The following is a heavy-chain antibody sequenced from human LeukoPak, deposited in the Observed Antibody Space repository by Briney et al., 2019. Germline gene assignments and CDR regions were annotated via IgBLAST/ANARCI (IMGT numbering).Heavy chain of an antibody. D-gene: IGHD2-21*02. J-gene: IGHJ6*03. Sequence: ASVKVSCKASGYTFTGYYMHWVRQAPGQGLEWMGWINPNSGGTNYAQKFQGRVTMTRDTSISTAYMELSRLRSDDTAVYYCASRTQAYCGGDCYFYYYYMDVWGKGTTVTISS. V-gene: IGHV1-2*02. CDR1: GYTFTGYY. CDR2: INPNSGGT. CDR3: ASRTQAYCGGDCYFYYYYMDV.